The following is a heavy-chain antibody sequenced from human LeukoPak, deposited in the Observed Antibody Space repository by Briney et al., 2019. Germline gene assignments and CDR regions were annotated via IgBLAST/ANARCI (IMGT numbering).Heavy chain of an antibody. Sequence: GGSLRLSCVASGFTFSSFSLNWVRQAPGKGLEWVSSISSSSSYIYYADSVKGRFTISRDNAKNSLYLQMNSLRAEDTAVYYCARIVVVTAIRDYGMDVWGQGTTVTVSS. V-gene: IGHV3-21*01. CDR1: GFTFSSFS. J-gene: IGHJ6*02. CDR3: ARIVVVTAIRDYGMDV. D-gene: IGHD2-21*02. CDR2: ISSSSSYI.